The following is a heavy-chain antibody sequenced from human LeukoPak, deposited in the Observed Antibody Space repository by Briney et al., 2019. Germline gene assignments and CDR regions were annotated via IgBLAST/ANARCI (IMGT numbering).Heavy chain of an antibody. D-gene: IGHD1-1*01. CDR3: ARAKLERIDY. J-gene: IGHJ4*02. CDR2: MNPNSGDT. CDR1: GFTFSSYD. V-gene: IGHV1-8*02. Sequence: ASVKVSCKASGFTFSSYDINWVRQATGQGLEWMGWMNPNSGDTGYTPRFQGRVTMTRDTSISTAYMELSSLRSEDTAVYYCARAKLERIDYWGQGTLVTVSS.